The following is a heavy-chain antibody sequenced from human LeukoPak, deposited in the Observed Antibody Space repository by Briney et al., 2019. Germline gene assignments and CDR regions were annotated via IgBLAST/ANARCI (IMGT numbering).Heavy chain of an antibody. CDR3: AKRGGYYGSGSFYY. CDR1: GFTFSSYA. V-gene: IGHV3-23*01. CDR2: ISGSGGST. D-gene: IGHD3-10*01. Sequence: AGGSLRLSCAASGFTFSSYAMSWVRQAPGKGLEWVSAISGSGGSTYYADSVKGRFTISRDNSKSTLYLQMNSLRAEDTAVYYCAKRGGYYGSGSFYYWGQGTLVTVSS. J-gene: IGHJ4*02.